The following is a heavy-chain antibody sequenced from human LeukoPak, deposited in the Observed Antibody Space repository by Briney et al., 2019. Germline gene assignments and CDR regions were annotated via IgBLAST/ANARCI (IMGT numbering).Heavy chain of an antibody. CDR1: GFTFSSYA. CDR2: ISGSGGST. D-gene: IGHD3-22*01. Sequence: GGSLRLSCAASGFTFSSYAMSWVRQAPGKGLVWVSAISGSGGSTFYADSVKGRFTISRDNSKNTLYLQMNSLRAEDTAVYYCAKDSRETYYYDSSIYYYFWYFDLWGRGTLVTVSS. J-gene: IGHJ2*01. V-gene: IGHV3-23*01. CDR3: AKDSRETYYYDSSIYYYFWYFDL.